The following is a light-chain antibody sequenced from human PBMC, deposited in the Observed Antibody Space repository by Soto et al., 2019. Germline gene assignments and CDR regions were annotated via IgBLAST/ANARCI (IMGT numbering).Light chain of an antibody. Sequence: QSALTQPASVSGSPGQSITISCTGTSSDVGGYNYVSWYQQHPGKAPKLIIYEVSNRPSGVSNRFSGSKSGNTASLTISGLQAEDEADDYCNSYTSTATGVFGTGTKLTVL. CDR1: SSDVGGYNY. V-gene: IGLV2-14*01. CDR3: NSYTSTATGV. CDR2: EVS. J-gene: IGLJ1*01.